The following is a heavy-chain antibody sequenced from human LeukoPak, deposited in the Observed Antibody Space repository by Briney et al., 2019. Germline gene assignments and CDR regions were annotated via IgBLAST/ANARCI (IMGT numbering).Heavy chain of an antibody. Sequence: XTCTVSGGSISSSSYDWGWIRQPRGKGLEWIESIYYSGSTYYNPSVKSRFTITVDTAKNKFSRKLSYVTAADTAVYYCARDHYYDSSGYYHFDYWGQGTLVTVSS. CDR1: GGSISSSSYD. V-gene: IGHV4-39*07. CDR3: ARDHYYDSSGYYHFDY. CDR2: IYYSGST. J-gene: IGHJ4*02. D-gene: IGHD3-22*01.